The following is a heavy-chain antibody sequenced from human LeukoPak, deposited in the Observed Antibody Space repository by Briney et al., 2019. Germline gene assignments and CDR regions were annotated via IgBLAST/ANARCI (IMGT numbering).Heavy chain of an antibody. D-gene: IGHD6-13*01. CDR2: IYYSGST. CDR1: GGSISSSSYY. J-gene: IGHJ4*02. V-gene: IGHV4-39*07. Sequence: PSETLSLTCTVSGGSISSSSYYWGWIRQPPGKGLEWIGSIYYSGSTYYNPSLKSRVTISVDTSKNQFSLKLRSVTAADTAVYYCARDTAAAGDFDYWGQGTLVTVSS. CDR3: ARDTAAAGDFDY.